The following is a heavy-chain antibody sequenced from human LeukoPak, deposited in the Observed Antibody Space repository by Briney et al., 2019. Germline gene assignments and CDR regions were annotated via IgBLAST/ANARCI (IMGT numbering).Heavy chain of an antibody. J-gene: IGHJ6*03. CDR2: IRYDGSNK. V-gene: IGHV3-30*02. CDR3: AKSWGSSGTINYYYYYMDV. Sequence: PGGSLRLSCAASGFTFSSYGMHWVRQAPGKGLEWVAFIRYDGSNKYYADSVKGRFTISRDNSKNTLYLQMNSLRAEDTAVYYCAKSWGSSGTINYYYYYMDVWGKRTTVTVSS. D-gene: IGHD6-6*01. CDR1: GFTFSSYG.